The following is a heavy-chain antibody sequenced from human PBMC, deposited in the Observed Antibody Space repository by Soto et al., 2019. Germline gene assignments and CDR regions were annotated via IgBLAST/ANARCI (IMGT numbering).Heavy chain of an antibody. Sequence: GSLRLSWVPSVFTVNIYWMYWVRQDTGKGLEWVSRIDNDGSATTYADSVKGRFTISRDNAKNTLFLQMTTLSVDDTAVYYCARDNWNSYWGKGTLVT. V-gene: IGHV3-74*01. D-gene: IGHD1-1*01. CDR2: IDNDGSAT. CDR1: VFTVNIYW. CDR3: ARDNWNSY. J-gene: IGHJ4*02.